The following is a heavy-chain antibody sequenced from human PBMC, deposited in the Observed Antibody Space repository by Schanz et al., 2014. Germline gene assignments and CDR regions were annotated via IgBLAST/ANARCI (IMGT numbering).Heavy chain of an antibody. CDR3: ASPSGYSDYGTYFDF. D-gene: IGHD5-12*01. V-gene: IGHV3-30*19. J-gene: IGHJ4*02. CDR2: ISNDGSIK. Sequence: VQLVESGGGLVQPGGSLRLSCAASGFIFSSYGLHWVRQAPGKGLEWVAVISNDGSIKYYADSVQGRFTISRDNSRNTLYLQMNSLRTEDTAVYYCASPSGYSDYGTYFDFWGQGTLVTVSS. CDR1: GFIFSSYG.